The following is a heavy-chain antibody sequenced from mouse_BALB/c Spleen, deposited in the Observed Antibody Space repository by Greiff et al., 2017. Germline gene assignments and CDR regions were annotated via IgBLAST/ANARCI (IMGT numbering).Heavy chain of an antibody. V-gene: IGHV7-3*02. CDR3: ARDIGY. J-gene: IGHJ2*01. CDR1: GFTFTDYY. Sequence: EVQVVESGGGLVQPGGSPRLSCATSGFTFTDYYMSWVRQPPGKALEWLGFIRNKANGYTTEYSASVKGRFTISRDNSQSILYLQMNTLRAEDSATYYCARDIGYWGQGTTLTVSS. CDR2: IRNKANGYTT.